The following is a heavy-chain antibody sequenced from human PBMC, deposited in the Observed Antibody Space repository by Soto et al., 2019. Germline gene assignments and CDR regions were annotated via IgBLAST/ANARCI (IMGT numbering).Heavy chain of an antibody. CDR3: AKDHNDMTIFGVPASYFDY. CDR1: GFTFSSYA. D-gene: IGHD3-3*01. J-gene: IGHJ4*02. V-gene: IGHV3-23*01. Sequence: GGSLRLSCAASGFTFSSYAMSWVRQAPGKGLEWVSALSGSGGSAYYADSVKGRFTISRDKSKNTLYLQMNSLRAEDTAVYYCAKDHNDMTIFGVPASYFDYWGQGTLVTVSS. CDR2: LSGSGGSA.